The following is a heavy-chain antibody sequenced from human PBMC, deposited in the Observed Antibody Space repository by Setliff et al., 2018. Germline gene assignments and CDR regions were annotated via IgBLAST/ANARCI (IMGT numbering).Heavy chain of an antibody. Sequence: PGESLTISCKGSGYSFTSYWIAWVRQMPGKGLEWMGILKPGDSGIRYSPSFQGQVTLSADTSIATAYLHWTSLKASDTAMYYCVRHPYYDSSGYYSYFDYWGQGALVTVSS. J-gene: IGHJ4*02. V-gene: IGHV5-51*01. D-gene: IGHD3-22*01. CDR2: LKPGDSGI. CDR3: VRHPYYDSSGYYSYFDY. CDR1: GYSFTSYW.